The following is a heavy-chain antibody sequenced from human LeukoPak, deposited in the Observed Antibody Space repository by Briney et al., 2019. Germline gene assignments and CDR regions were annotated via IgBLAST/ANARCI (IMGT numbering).Heavy chain of an antibody. Sequence: GASVKVSCKASRYTFTGYYMHWVRQAPGQGLEWRGWINPNSGGTNYAQKFQGRVTMTRDTSISTAYMELSRLRSDDTAVYYCARDKGGYCSSTSCSDFDPWGQGTLVTVSS. CDR1: RYTFTGYY. CDR3: ARDKGGYCSSTSCSDFDP. J-gene: IGHJ5*02. V-gene: IGHV1-2*02. D-gene: IGHD2-2*03. CDR2: INPNSGGT.